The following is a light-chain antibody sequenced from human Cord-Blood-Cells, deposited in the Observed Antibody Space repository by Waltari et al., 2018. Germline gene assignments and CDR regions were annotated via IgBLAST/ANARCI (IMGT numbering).Light chain of an antibody. J-gene: IGKJ4*01. CDR1: QSISSY. CDR3: QQSYSTPLT. Sequence: DIQMTQYPSSMSASVGDRVTITCRASQSISSYLNWYQQKPGKAPKLLIYAASSLQSGVPSMFSDSGSGTDFTLTISSLLPEDFATYYCQQSYSTPLTFGGGTKVEIK. CDR2: AAS. V-gene: IGKV1-39*01.